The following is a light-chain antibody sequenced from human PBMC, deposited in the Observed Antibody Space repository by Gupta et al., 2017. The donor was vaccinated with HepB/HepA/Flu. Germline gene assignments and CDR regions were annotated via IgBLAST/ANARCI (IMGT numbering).Light chain of an antibody. Sequence: DIQTTKSPSSLSASVGDRVTITCRASQSISRWLAWYQQKPGKAPSLLIYKATLLQNGVPSRFRGTGSGTEFSLTISSLQPEDVATYSCQQATSDRLIFGGGTRLDIE. CDR1: QSISRW. V-gene: IGKV1-5*03. CDR2: KAT. CDR3: QQATSDRLI. J-gene: IGKJ4*01.